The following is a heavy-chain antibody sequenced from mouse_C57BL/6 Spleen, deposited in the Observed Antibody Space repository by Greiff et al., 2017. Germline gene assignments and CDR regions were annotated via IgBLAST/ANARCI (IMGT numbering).Heavy chain of an antibody. CDR3: ARGYSSGLYAMDY. V-gene: IGHV5-6*01. CDR1: GFTFSSYG. D-gene: IGHD3-2*02. CDR2: ISSGGSYT. J-gene: IGHJ4*01. Sequence: EVQLVESGGDLVKPGGSLKLSCAASGFTFSSYGMSWVRQTPDKRLEWVATISSGGSYTYYPDSVKGRFTISRDNAKNTLYLQMSSLKSEDTAMYYCARGYSSGLYAMDYWGQGTSVTVSS.